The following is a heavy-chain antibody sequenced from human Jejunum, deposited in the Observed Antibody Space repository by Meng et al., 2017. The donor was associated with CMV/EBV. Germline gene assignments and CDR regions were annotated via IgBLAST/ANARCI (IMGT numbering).Heavy chain of an antibody. CDR2: INPNSGAT. CDR1: GYTFTGYY. Sequence: QVQLGQSGAEVKKPGASVKFSCKASGYTFTGYYMHWVRQAPGQGLEWMGRINPNSGATEYAQNFQGRVTMTRDTSISTAYMELSRLRSDDTAVYYCARDSRHCTSASCYSWYFDLWGRGTLVTVSS. V-gene: IGHV1-2*06. J-gene: IGHJ2*01. D-gene: IGHD2-2*02. CDR3: ARDSRHCTSASCYSWYFDL.